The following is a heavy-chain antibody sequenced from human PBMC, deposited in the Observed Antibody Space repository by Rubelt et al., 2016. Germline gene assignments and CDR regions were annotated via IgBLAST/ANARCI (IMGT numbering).Heavy chain of an antibody. Sequence: SNAWMSWVRQAPGKGLEWVGRIKSKTDGGTTDYAAPVKGRFTISRDDSKNTLYLQMNSLKTEDTAVYYCTYTGYCSPRPQGSYMDVWGKGTTVTVSS. CDR2: IKSKTDGGTT. CDR3: TYTGYCSPRPQGSYMDV. V-gene: IGHV3-15*01. J-gene: IGHJ6*03. CDR1: SNAW. D-gene: IGHD2-15*01.